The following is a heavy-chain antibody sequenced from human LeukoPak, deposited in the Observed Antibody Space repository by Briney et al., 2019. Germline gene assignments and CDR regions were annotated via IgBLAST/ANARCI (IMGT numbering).Heavy chain of an antibody. CDR3: ARENRAYCGGDCYPEYFQH. CDR1: GFTFSDYY. Sequence: PGGSLRLSCAASGFTFSDYYMSWIRQAPGKGLEWVSYISSSGTTIYYADSVKGRFTISRDNAKNSLYLQMNSLRAEDTAVYYCARENRAYCGGDCYPEYFQHWGQGTLVTVSS. CDR2: ISSSGTTI. V-gene: IGHV3-11*04. D-gene: IGHD2-21*02. J-gene: IGHJ1*01.